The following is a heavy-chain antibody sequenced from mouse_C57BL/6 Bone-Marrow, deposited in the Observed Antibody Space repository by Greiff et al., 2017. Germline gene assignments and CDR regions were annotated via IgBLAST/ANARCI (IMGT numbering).Heavy chain of an antibody. V-gene: IGHV7-1*01. J-gene: IGHJ3*01. CDR3: ARDAGWAWFAY. D-gene: IGHD3-3*01. CDR1: GFTFSDFY. CDR2: SRNKANDYTT. Sequence: EVMLVESGGGLVQSGRSLRLSCATSGFTFSDFYMEWVRQAPGKGLEWIAASRNKANDYTTEYSASVKGRFIVSRDTSQSILYLQMNALRAEDTAIYYCARDAGWAWFAYWGQGTLVTVSA.